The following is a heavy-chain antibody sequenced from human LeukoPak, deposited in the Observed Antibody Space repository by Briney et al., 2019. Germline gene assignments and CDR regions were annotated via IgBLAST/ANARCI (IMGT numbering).Heavy chain of an antibody. D-gene: IGHD3-10*01. V-gene: IGHV3-7*01. CDR1: GFTFSTYN. J-gene: IGHJ4*02. CDR3: AKVAKYFYGPETYYFFEQ. Sequence: GGSLRLSCAVSGFTFSTYNMNWVRQAPGKGLEWVANINQDGTEKYYVDSVKGRFTVSRDYAKNSLYLQMNSLRVEDTAVYYCAKVAKYFYGPETYYFFEQWGQGTPVTASS. CDR2: INQDGTEK.